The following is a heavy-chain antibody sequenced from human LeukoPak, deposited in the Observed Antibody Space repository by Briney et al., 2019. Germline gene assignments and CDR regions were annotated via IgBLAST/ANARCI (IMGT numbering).Heavy chain of an antibody. CDR3: ASLQNTVGGGRHFDH. J-gene: IGHJ4*02. Sequence: GESPKIFCKGSGYNFATYWIGWVRQMPGKSLEWMGIIYPGDSDTRNSPSFQGQVSFSVDTSINTAYLQWSSLKASDTAMYYCASLQNTVGGGRHFDHWGQGTLVTVSS. CDR1: GYNFATYW. V-gene: IGHV5-51*01. D-gene: IGHD1-26*01. CDR2: IYPGDSDT.